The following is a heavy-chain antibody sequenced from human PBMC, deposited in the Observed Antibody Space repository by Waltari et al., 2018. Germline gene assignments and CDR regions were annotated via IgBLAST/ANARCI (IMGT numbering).Heavy chain of an antibody. CDR3: ARFKSGSYYDY. Sequence: QLQLQESGSGLVKPSQTLSLTCAVSGGSIRSGGYSWRWIRQPPGKGLEWIGYIYHSGSTYYNPSLKSRVTISVDRSKNQFSLKLSSVTAADTAVYYCARFKSGSYYDYWGQGTLVTVSS. D-gene: IGHD1-26*01. CDR2: IYHSGST. J-gene: IGHJ4*02. CDR1: GGSIRSGGYS. V-gene: IGHV4-30-2*01.